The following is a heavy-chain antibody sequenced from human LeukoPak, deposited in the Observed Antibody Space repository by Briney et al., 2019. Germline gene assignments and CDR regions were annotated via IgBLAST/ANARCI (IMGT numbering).Heavy chain of an antibody. V-gene: IGHV3-23*01. CDR3: AKVTIFGVVIIRSGHYFDY. CDR1: GFTFSSYS. CDR2: ISGSGGST. Sequence: GGSLRLSCAASGFTFSSYSMNWVRQAPGKGLEWVSAISGSGGSTYYADSVKGRFTISRDNSKNTLYLQMNSLRAEDTAVYYCAKVTIFGVVIIRSGHYFDYWGQGTLVTVSS. J-gene: IGHJ4*02. D-gene: IGHD3-3*01.